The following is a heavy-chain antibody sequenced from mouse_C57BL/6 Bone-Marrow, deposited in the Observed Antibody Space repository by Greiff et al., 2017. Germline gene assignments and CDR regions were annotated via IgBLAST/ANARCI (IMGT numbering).Heavy chain of an antibody. Sequence: QVQLQQPGAELVKPGASVKMSCKASGYTFPSYWITWVKQRPGQGLEWIGDIYPTSGRTNYTEKFKSKAILTVDTSSNTAYMQLSSLTSEDAAVFYWASSGPLGRSFDYWGQGTTLTVSS. CDR2: IYPTSGRT. CDR1: GYTFPSYW. CDR3: ASSGPLGRSFDY. J-gene: IGHJ2*01. D-gene: IGHD4-1*01. V-gene: IGHV1-55*01.